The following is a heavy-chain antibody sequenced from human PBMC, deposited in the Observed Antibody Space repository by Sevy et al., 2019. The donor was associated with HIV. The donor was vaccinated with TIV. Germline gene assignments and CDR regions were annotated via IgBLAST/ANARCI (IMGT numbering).Heavy chain of an antibody. D-gene: IGHD3-10*01. CDR2: IKEVGTEI. V-gene: IGHV3-7*01. Sequence: GGSLRLSCAASGFTTGFTFSDYWMAWVRQAPGKGLEWGANIKEVGTEIYYSDSLKGRFTISRDNAKNLLYLQMNNLRAEDTAVYYCARGGYYGYSGLDYWGQGTLVTVSS. CDR3: ARGGYYGYSGLDY. CDR1: GFTTGFTFSDYW. J-gene: IGHJ4*02.